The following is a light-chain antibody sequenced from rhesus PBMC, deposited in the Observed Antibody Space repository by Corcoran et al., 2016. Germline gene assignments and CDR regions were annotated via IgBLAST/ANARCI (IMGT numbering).Light chain of an antibody. J-gene: IGLJ6*01. CDR3: SSYAGSNTFV. CDR1: SSDIGGYDY. V-gene: IGLV2-32*02. CDR2: EVS. Sequence: QAALTQPHSVSGSPGQSVTLSCTGTSSDIGGYDYVSWYQQHPDTAPKLMIYEVSKRPSGVSDRFSGSKSGNTASLTISGLQAEDEADYYCSSYAGSNTFVFGSGTKVTVL.